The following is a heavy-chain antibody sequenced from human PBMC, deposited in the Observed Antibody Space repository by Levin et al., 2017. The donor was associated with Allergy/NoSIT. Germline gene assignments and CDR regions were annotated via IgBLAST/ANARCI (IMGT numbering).Heavy chain of an antibody. CDR1: GYYFISYW. V-gene: IGHV5-51*01. J-gene: IGHJ6*02. D-gene: IGHD3-10*01. Sequence: GESLKISCQGSGYYFISYWIAWVRQMPGKGLEWMGSFYPPDSDTTYSPSFLGQVTISVDKSLRTAYLKWSSLKPLDTAVYYCAKIDSDPDYGLHVWGQGTTVIVSS. CDR3: AKIDSDPDYGLHV. CDR2: FYPPDSDT.